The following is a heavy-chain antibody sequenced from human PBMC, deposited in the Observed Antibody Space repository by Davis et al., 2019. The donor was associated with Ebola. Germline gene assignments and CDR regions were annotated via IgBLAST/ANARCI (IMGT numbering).Heavy chain of an antibody. CDR2: ISGSGGST. V-gene: IGHV3-23*01. CDR1: GFIFRTYT. Sequence: GESLKISCAASGFIFRTYTMSWVRQAPGKGLEWVSGISGSGGSTYYTDSVKGRFTVSRDNSKNTLYLQMNSLRAEDTAVYYCAKDRRQLVGPESWGQGTLVTVSS. CDR3: AKDRRQLVGPES. J-gene: IGHJ4*02. D-gene: IGHD6-6*01.